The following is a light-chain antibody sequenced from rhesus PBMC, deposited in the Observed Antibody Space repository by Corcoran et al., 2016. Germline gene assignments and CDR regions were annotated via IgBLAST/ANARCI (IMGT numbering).Light chain of an antibody. CDR3: RQYSNWPLT. CDR1: QSVSSS. J-gene: IGKJ4*01. V-gene: IGKV3-42*03. CDR2: GAS. Sequence: EIVLTQSPGTLSLSPGERATLSCRASQSVSSSLAWYQQKLGQVPRLFIFGASNRATGIADRFSGSVSGTDFTLTISSLEPVDFAVYYCRQYSNWPLTFGGGTKVEIK.